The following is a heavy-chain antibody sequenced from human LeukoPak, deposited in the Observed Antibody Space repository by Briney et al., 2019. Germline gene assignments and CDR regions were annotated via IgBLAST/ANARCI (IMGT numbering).Heavy chain of an antibody. CDR1: GGSISSSSYY. Sequence: SETLSLTCTVSGGSISSSSYYWGWIRQPPGKGLEWIGSIYYSGSTYYNPSLKSRVTISIDTSKNQFSLKLSSVTAADTAVYYCARGYSSSSEPFDYWGQGTLVTVSS. CDR3: ARGYSSSSEPFDY. J-gene: IGHJ4*02. CDR2: IYYSGST. D-gene: IGHD6-6*01. V-gene: IGHV4-39*07.